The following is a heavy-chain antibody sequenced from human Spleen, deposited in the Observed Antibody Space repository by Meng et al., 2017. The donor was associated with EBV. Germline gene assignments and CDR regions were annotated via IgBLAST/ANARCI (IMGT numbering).Heavy chain of an antibody. CDR3: AQRERWGLDP. V-gene: IGHV4-4*02. J-gene: IGHJ5*02. CDR2: IYHSGST. Sequence: LLQGQGPVLGKPSGTRSLTSAGSGGSISSSNWWNWVRQAPGKGLEWIGEIYHSGSTSYNPSLESRVTISIDKSKNQVSLKLTSVTAADTAVYYCAQRERWGLDPWGQGTLVTVSS. D-gene: IGHD3-16*01. CDR1: GGSISSSNW.